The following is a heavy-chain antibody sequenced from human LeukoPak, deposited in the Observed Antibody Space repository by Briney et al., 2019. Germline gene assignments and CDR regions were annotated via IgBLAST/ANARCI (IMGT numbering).Heavy chain of an antibody. CDR3: ARRSSVGPSDY. D-gene: IGHD2-2*01. CDR1: GFTFSSYS. J-gene: IGHJ4*02. V-gene: IGHV3-48*01. Sequence: PGGSLRLSCAASGFTFSSYSMNWVRQAPGKGLEWVSYISSSSSTIYYADSVKGRFTISRDNVKNSLYLQMNSLRAEDTAVYYCARRSSVGPSDYWGQGTLVTVSS. CDR2: ISSSSSTI.